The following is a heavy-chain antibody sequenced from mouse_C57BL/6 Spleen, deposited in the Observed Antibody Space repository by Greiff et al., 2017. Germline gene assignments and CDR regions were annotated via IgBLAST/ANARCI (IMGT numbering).Heavy chain of an antibody. V-gene: IGHV1-54*01. CDR2: INPGSGGT. J-gene: IGHJ3*01. Sequence: VKLQQSGAELVRPGTSVKVSCKASGYAFTNYLIEWVKQRPGQGLEWIGVINPGSGGTNYNEKFKGKATLTADKSSSTAYMQLSSLTSEDSAVYFCARGGLRREDWFAYWGQGTLVTVSA. D-gene: IGHD2-4*01. CDR3: ARGGLRREDWFAY. CDR1: GYAFTNYL.